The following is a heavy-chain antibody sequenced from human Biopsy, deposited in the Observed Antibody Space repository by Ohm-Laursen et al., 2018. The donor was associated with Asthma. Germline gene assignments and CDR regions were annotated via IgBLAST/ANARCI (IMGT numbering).Heavy chain of an antibody. J-gene: IGHJ6*02. CDR2: ISVYNGNT. D-gene: IGHD3-10*01. V-gene: IGHV1-18*01. Sequence: GASVKVSCNTSGYTFNSAGITWVRQAPGQGLEWMGWISVYNGNTKVAQKLQDRVSMITDTSTSTAYMELRSLRSDDTAVYFCARAVDYSHYYGIDVWRQGTTVTVS. CDR1: GYTFNSAG. CDR3: ARAVDYSHYYGIDV.